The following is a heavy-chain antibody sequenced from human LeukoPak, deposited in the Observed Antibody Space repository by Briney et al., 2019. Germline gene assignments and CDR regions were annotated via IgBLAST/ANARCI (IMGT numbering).Heavy chain of an antibody. CDR1: GGSFRGYY. Sequence: SETLSLTCAVYGGSFRGYYWSWIRQPPGKGLEWIGEINHSGSTNYNPSLKSRVTISVDTSKNQFSLKLSSVTAADTAVYYCARRYCSSTSCYMYYYYGMDVWGQGTTVTVSS. J-gene: IGHJ6*02. CDR3: ARRYCSSTSCYMYYYYGMDV. D-gene: IGHD2-2*02. CDR2: INHSGST. V-gene: IGHV4-34*01.